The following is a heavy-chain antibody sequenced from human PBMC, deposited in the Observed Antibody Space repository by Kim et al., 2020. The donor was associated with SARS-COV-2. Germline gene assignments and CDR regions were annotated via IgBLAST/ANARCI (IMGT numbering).Heavy chain of an antibody. V-gene: IGHV7-4-1*02. D-gene: IGHD3-10*01. CDR3: ARENGMVRGSNDY. Sequence: YAQGFTGRFVFSLDTSVSTAYLQISSLKAEDTAVYYCARENGMVRGSNDYWGQGTLVTVSS. J-gene: IGHJ4*02.